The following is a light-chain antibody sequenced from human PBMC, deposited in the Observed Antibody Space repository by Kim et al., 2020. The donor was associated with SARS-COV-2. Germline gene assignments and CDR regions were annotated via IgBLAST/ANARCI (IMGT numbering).Light chain of an antibody. Sequence: QPVLTQSPSASASLGASVKLTCTLSNGHVNYAIAWHQQQPEKGPRYFLKINGDGSHTKGDGIPDRFSGSSSGAERYLTISSLQSEDEADYYCQTWGSGIWVFGGGTQLTVL. CDR3: QTWGSGIWV. CDR2: INGDGSH. J-gene: IGLJ3*02. V-gene: IGLV4-69*01. CDR1: NGHVNYA.